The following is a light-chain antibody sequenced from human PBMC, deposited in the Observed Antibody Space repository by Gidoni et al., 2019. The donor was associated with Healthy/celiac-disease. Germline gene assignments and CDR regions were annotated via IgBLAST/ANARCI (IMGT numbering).Light chain of an antibody. CDR2: AAS. J-gene: IGKJ1*01. CDR1: QSISSY. CDR3: QESDSTPWT. V-gene: IGKV1-39*01. Sequence: IQMTTSPSSLSASVGDRVTITCRGSQSISSYLNWYQQKPGKAPKLLIYAASSLQSGVPSRFSGSGSGTDFTLTISSLQPEDFATYYCQESDSTPWTFGQGTKVEIK.